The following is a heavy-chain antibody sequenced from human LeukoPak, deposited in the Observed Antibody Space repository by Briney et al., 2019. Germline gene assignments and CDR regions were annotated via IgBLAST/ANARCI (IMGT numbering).Heavy chain of an antibody. CDR1: GFXFSSYW. CDR3: ARGYSSFDY. V-gene: IGHV3-7*04. CDR2: IKQDGSEK. J-gene: IGHJ4*02. Sequence: GGSLRLSCAASGFXFSSYWIRWVRQAPGKGLEWVANIKQDGSEKYYVDSVKGRFTISRDNAKNSLYLQMNSLRAEDTAVYYCARGYSSFDYWGQGTLVTVSS. D-gene: IGHD5-18*01.